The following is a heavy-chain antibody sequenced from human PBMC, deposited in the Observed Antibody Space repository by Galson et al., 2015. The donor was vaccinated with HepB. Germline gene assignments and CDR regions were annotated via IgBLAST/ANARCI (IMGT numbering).Heavy chain of an antibody. Sequence: SLRLSCAASGFTFSSYSMNWVRQAPGKGLEWVSSISSSSSYIYYADSVKGRFTISRDNAKNSPYLQMNSLRAEDTAVYYCARALGYSYGYSYFDYWGQGTLVTVSS. D-gene: IGHD5-18*01. CDR1: GFTFSSYS. V-gene: IGHV3-21*01. CDR2: ISSSSSYI. CDR3: ARALGYSYGYSYFDY. J-gene: IGHJ4*02.